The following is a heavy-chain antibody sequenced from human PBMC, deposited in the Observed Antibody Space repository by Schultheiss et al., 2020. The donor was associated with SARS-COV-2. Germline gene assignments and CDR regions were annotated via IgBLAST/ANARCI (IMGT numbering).Heavy chain of an antibody. V-gene: IGHV3-23*03. CDR1: GFTFSSYA. D-gene: IGHD6-13*01. Sequence: GGSLRLSCAASGFTFSSYAMSWVRQAPGKGLEWVSVIYSGGSTYYADSVKGRFTISRDNSKNTLYLQMNSLRAEDTAVYYCARVEISSSWYLWFDPWGQGTLVTVSS. CDR2: IYSGGST. CDR3: ARVEISSSWYLWFDP. J-gene: IGHJ5*02.